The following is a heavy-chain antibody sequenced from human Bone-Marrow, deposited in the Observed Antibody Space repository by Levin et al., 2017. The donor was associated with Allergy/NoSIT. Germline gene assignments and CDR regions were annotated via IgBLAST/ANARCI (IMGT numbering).Heavy chain of an antibody. V-gene: IGHV3-53*01. D-gene: IGHD3-10*01. J-gene: IGHJ4*02. CDR2: IYDAGRT. CDR1: GFTVSGYY. CDR3: ARVRFPGYHGSGSYYNEYYFDS. Sequence: AASVKVSCAASGFTVSGYYLSWVRQAPGKGLEWVSTIYDAGRTYYADSVKGRFTISRDNSKDTLYLQMNSLRADDTAVYYCARVRFPGYHGSGSYYNEYYFDSWGQVTLVTVSS.